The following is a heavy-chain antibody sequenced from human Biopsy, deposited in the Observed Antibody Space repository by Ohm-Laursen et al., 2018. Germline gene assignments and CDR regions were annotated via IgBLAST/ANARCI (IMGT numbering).Heavy chain of an antibody. CDR2: IYNTGDT. CDR3: ARRSAANWYFNL. D-gene: IGHD6-25*01. Sequence: SETLSLTCAVFGFSISSGHYWSWIRQPPGKGLEPIGYIYNTGDTTYNPSLQSRVTISLDTSNNQLSLRLRSVTAADAAVYYCARRSAANWYFNLWGRGTLVTVSS. CDR1: GFSISSGHY. J-gene: IGHJ2*01. V-gene: IGHV4-59*08.